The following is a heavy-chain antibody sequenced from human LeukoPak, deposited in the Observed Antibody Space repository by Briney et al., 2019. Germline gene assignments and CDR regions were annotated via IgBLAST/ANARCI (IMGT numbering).Heavy chain of an antibody. Sequence: PGGSLRLSCAASGFTFGSYAMTWVRQAPGKGLEWVSSISGSSGSTSYADSVKGRFTISRDNSKNTLFLQMNTLRAEDTAVYYCAKGPSGYGDYSHFDYWGQGTLVTVSS. D-gene: IGHD4-17*01. CDR2: ISGSSGST. J-gene: IGHJ4*02. CDR1: GFTFGSYA. V-gene: IGHV3-23*01. CDR3: AKGPSGYGDYSHFDY.